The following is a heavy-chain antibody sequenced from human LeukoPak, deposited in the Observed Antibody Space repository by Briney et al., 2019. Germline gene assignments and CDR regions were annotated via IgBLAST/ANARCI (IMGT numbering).Heavy chain of an antibody. J-gene: IGHJ4*02. CDR2: ISSSSSYI. CDR3: ARAPRELFDY. CDR1: GFTFSSYS. D-gene: IGHD3-10*01. V-gene: IGHV3-21*01. Sequence: GESLKISCAASGFTFSSYSMNWVRQAPGKGLEWVSSISSSSSYIYYADSVKGRFTISRDNAKNSLYLQMNSLRAEDTAVYYCARAPRELFDYWGQGTLVTVSS.